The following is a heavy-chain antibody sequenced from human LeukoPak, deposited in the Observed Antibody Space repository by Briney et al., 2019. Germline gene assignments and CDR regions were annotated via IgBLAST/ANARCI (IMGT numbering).Heavy chain of an antibody. V-gene: IGHV4-59*01. J-gene: IGHJ6*03. D-gene: IGHD3-9*01. Sequence: SETLSLTCTVSGDSISSYYWRWLRQPPGKGLEWIGYIYYSGSTNYNPSLKSRVTISVDTSKNQFSLKLSSVTAADTAVYYCARGARDYDILTGYYRPYYYYYMDVWGKGTTVTVSS. CDR1: GDSISSYY. CDR2: IYYSGST. CDR3: ARGARDYDILTGYYRPYYYYYMDV.